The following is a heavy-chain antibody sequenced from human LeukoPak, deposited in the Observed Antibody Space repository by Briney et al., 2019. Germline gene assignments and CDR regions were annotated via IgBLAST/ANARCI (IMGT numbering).Heavy chain of an antibody. D-gene: IGHD3-3*01. Sequence: SETLSLTCTVSGGSISSSSYYWGWIRQPPGKGLEWIGSIYYSGSTYYNPSLKSRVTISVDTSKNQFSLKLSSVTAADTAVYYCARQTKTYYDFWSGYYTADPNTNGMDVWGQGTTVTVSS. CDR3: ARQTKTYYDFWSGYYTADPNTNGMDV. J-gene: IGHJ6*02. CDR1: GGSISSSSYY. CDR2: IYYSGST. V-gene: IGHV4-39*01.